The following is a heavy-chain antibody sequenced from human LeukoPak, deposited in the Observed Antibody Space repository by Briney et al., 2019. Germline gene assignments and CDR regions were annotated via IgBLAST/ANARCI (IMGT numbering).Heavy chain of an antibody. CDR3: VRWGVESGMDF. J-gene: IGHJ4*02. D-gene: IGHD3-10*01. CDR1: GFTFSTHW. CDR2: IHPDGREN. V-gene: IGHV3-7*01. Sequence: GGSLRLSCEASGFTFSTHWMGWVRQAPGKGLEGVANIHPDGRENTYGDSVEDRFTIARDNARRSMFRQMNSQGADDTAIYYCVRWGVESGMDFWGQGTLVTVSS.